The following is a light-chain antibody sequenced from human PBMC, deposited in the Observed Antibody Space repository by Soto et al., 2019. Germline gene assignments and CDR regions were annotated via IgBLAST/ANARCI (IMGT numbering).Light chain of an antibody. CDR2: DTS. V-gene: IGKV3-20*01. J-gene: IGKJ5*01. CDR3: QQYGTSEII. CDR1: QTLSNSL. Sequence: QSPPTLSVSPVERSTLSCMASQTLSNSLIAWYQQKPGQAPRLLIYDTSSRATGVPDRYSASGSGTDFTLTISRLEPEDFAVFFCQQYGTSEIIFGQGTRLEI.